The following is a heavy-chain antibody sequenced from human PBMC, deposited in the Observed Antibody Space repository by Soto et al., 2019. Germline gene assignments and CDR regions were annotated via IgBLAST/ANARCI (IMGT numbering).Heavy chain of an antibody. CDR1: GYTFTSYD. Sequence: QVQLVQSGAEVKKPGASVKVSCKASGYTFTSYDINWVRQATGQGLEWMGWMNPNSGNTGYAQKFQGRVTMTRNTSSNTAYMELTRLRTEDTAVYYCARSNNDYDDRHWGQGTLVTLSS. CDR2: MNPNSGNT. D-gene: IGHD4-17*01. CDR3: ARSNNDYDDRH. J-gene: IGHJ4*02. V-gene: IGHV1-8*01.